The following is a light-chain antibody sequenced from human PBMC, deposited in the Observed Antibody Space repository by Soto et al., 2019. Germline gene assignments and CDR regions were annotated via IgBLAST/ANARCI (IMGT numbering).Light chain of an antibody. CDR2: AAS. J-gene: IGKJ1*01. CDR1: RSVYSNY. CDR3: QHYGHPPRT. V-gene: IGKV3-20*01. Sequence: EIVLTQSPGTLSLSPGERATLSCRASRSVYSNYLAWYQQKPGQAPRLLIYAASSRATGIPDRFSGSGSGTDFTLTISRLETEDFAVYYCQHYGHPPRTFGQGTKVEVK.